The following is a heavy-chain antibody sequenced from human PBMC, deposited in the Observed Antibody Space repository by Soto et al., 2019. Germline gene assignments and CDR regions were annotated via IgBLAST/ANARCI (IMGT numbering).Heavy chain of an antibody. Sequence: QVQLVESGGGVVQPGRSLRLSCAASGFTFSSYAMHWVRQAPGKGLEWVALISYDGSNKYYADSVKGRFTISRDNSKNTLYLQMNSLRGEDTAVYYCARENGNYYYSSGPFDYWGQGTLVTVSS. J-gene: IGHJ4*02. CDR1: GFTFSSYA. D-gene: IGHD3-22*01. CDR3: ARENGNYYYSSGPFDY. V-gene: IGHV3-30-3*01. CDR2: ISYDGSNK.